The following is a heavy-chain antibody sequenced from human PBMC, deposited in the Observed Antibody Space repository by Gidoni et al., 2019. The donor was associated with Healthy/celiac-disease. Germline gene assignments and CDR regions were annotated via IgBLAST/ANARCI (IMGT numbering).Heavy chain of an antibody. J-gene: IGHJ6*02. CDR2: IYPGDSDT. CDR1: GYRFTSSW. Sequence: EVQLVQSGAEVNKPGESLQISCKGSGYRFTSSWIGWVRQMPVKGLEWMGIIYPGDSDTRYSPSFQGQVTISADKSISTAYLQWSSLKASDTAMYYCARHGDSSSYYYYGMDVWGQGTTVTVSS. CDR3: ARHGDSSSYYYYGMDV. D-gene: IGHD6-6*01. V-gene: IGHV5-51*01.